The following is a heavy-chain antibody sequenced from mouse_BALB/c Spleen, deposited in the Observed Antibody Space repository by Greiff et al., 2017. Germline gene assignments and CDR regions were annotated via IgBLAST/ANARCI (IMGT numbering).Heavy chain of an antibody. Sequence: EVKVVESGGGLVKPGGSLKLSCAASGFTFSDYYMYWVRQTPEKRLEWVATISDGGSYTYYPDSVKGRFTISRDNAKNNLYLQMSSLKSEDTAMYYCAREYYYGSNWFAYWGQGTLVTVSA. CDR1: GFTFSDYY. CDR3: AREYYYGSNWFAY. D-gene: IGHD1-1*01. V-gene: IGHV5-4*02. CDR2: ISDGGSYT. J-gene: IGHJ3*01.